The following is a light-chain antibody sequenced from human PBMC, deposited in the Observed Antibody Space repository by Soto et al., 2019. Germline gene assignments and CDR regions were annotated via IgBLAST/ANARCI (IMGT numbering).Light chain of an antibody. CDR1: QNIRNL. CDR2: DAS. J-gene: IGKJ5*01. V-gene: IGKV1-5*01. Sequence: DIHLTQSPSTLSAAVGNIFTITCRASQNIRNLLAWYQQKPGKAPKPLIYDASTLKTGVPSRLSGSGSGSEFNFTITRMTPDDFATYFCQQYNNYATFGHGTRLEI. CDR3: QQYNNYAT.